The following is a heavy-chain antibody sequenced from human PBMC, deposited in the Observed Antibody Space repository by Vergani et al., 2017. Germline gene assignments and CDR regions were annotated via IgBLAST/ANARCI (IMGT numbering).Heavy chain of an antibody. J-gene: IGHJ4*02. D-gene: IGHD2-2*01. V-gene: IGHV3-33*01. Sequence: QVQLVESGGGVVQPGRSLRLSCAASGFTFSSYGMHWVRQAPGKGLEWVAVIWYDGSNKYYADSVKGRFTISRDNSKNTLYLQMNSLRAEDTAVYYCARGRRSSTSCPDYWRQGTLVTVSS. CDR2: IWYDGSNK. CDR3: ARGRRSSTSCPDY. CDR1: GFTFSSYG.